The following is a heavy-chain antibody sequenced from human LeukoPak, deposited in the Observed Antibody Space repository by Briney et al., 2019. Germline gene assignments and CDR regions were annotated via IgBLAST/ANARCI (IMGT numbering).Heavy chain of an antibody. CDR2: INTNTGNP. J-gene: IGHJ4*02. V-gene: IGHV7-4-1*02. Sequence: ASVKVPCKASGYTFTSYAMNWVRQAPGQGLEWMGWINTNTGNPTYAQGFTGRFVFSLDTSVSTAYLQISSLKAEDTAVYYCARGGPTIFGVVTVQDFDYWGQGTLVTVSS. CDR1: GYTFTSYA. CDR3: ARGGPTIFGVVTVQDFDY. D-gene: IGHD3-3*01.